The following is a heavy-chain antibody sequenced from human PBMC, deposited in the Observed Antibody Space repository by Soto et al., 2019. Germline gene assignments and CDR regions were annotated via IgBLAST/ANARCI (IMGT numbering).Heavy chain of an antibody. V-gene: IGHV3-23*01. Sequence: HPGGSLRLSCAASGFTFSSYAMSWVRQAPGKGLEWVSAISGSGGSTYYADSVKGRFTISRDNSKNTLYLQMNSLRAEDTAVYYCAKDPFMTTRLGWFDPWGQGTLVTVSS. CDR3: AKDPFMTTRLGWFDP. J-gene: IGHJ5*02. CDR2: ISGSGGST. CDR1: GFTFSSYA.